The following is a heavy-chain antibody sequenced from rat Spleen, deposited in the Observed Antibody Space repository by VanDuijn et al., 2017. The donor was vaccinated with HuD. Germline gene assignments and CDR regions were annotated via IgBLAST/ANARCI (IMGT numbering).Heavy chain of an antibody. D-gene: IGHD1-6*01. CDR3: ARGGFFRY. J-gene: IGHJ2*01. CDR1: GFSVTGNS. Sequence: VQLKESGPGLVQPSQTLSLTCTVSGFSVTGNSVNWVRQRPGKGLEWMGAIWSSGGSTYYRDSVKGRFTISRDNAKSTLYLQMNSLRSEDTATYYCARGGFFRYWGQGVMVTVSS. V-gene: IGHV5-19*01. CDR2: IWSSGGST.